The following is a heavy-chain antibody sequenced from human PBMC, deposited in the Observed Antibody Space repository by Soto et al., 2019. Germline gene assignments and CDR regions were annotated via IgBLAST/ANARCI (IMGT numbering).Heavy chain of an antibody. CDR3: ARLTALTTADY. Sequence: QVQLVQCGAEVRKPGASVKVSCEASGYTFTSNYLLWVRESPGQGLEWMGIINPSGGSTTYSQKLQGRLTVTRDTSTSTVFMELSSLRSDDTAVYYCARLTALTTADYWGQGTLVTVSS. V-gene: IGHV1-46*03. D-gene: IGHD1-1*01. CDR1: GYTFTSNY. CDR2: INPSGGST. J-gene: IGHJ4*02.